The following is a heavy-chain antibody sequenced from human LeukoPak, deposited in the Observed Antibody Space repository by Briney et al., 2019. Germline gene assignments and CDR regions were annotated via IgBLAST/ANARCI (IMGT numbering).Heavy chain of an antibody. CDR1: GGSISSQY. Sequence: SETLSLTCTVSGGSISSQYWNWIRQHAGKGLEWIGRIYSSGSTIYNPSLKSRVTMSVDTSKNQFSLELSSVTAADTAVYYCARGYVYGDFPWGQGTLVSASS. CDR2: IYSSGST. J-gene: IGHJ5*02. V-gene: IGHV4-4*07. D-gene: IGHD2-21*02. CDR3: ARGYVYGDFP.